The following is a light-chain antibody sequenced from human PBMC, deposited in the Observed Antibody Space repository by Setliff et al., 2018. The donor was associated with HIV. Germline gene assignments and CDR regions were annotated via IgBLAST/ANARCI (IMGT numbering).Light chain of an antibody. J-gene: IGKJ1*01. CDR3: QQYYSSPQT. CDR2: WAS. V-gene: IGKV4-1*01. Sequence: DIVMTQSPDSLAVSLGERATINCKSSQNVLYRSSNKNYLAWYQHKPGQPPKRLIYWASTRDSGVPDRFSGSGSGTDFTLTISSLQAADVAVYYCQQYYSSPQTFGQGTKVDIK. CDR1: QNVLYRSSNKNY.